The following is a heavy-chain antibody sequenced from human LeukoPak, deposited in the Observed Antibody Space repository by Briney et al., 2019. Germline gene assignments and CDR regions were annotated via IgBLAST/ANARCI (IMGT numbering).Heavy chain of an antibody. CDR3: ARASANYDILTGYYHYSGMDV. Sequence: KTGGSLRLSCAASGFTLGAFAMHWVRQAPGKGLEWVSSLSGGSSYIYYTDSVKGRFTISRDNAKNSLYLQMNSLRAEDTAVYYCARASANYDILTGYYHYSGMDVWGQGTTVTVSS. V-gene: IGHV3-21*01. CDR1: GFTLGAFA. D-gene: IGHD3-9*01. J-gene: IGHJ6*02. CDR2: LSGGSSYI.